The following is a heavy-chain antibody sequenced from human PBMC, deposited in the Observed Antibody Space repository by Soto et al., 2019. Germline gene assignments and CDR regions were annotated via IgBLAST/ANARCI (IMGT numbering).Heavy chain of an antibody. V-gene: IGHV3-30*18. D-gene: IGHD3-10*01. CDR3: AKDRGSGTLRYYGMDV. CDR1: GFSFSSYA. CDR2: MSYDETKI. Sequence: QEQLVESGGGVVQPGMSLRLSCAASGFSFSSYAVHWVRQAPGKGLEWVAVMSYDETKIIYEDSVKGRFAISRDNSKNTLFLQMNGLRPEDTAVYFCAKDRGSGTLRYYGMDVWGRGTPVTVSS. J-gene: IGHJ6*02.